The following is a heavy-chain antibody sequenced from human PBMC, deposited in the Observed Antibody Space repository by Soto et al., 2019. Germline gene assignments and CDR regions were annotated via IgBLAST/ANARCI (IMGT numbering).Heavy chain of an antibody. V-gene: IGHV4-4*02. J-gene: IGHJ4*02. CDR1: GDSISRSHW. CDR2: ISHSGIT. CDR3: ARVRYDRSGFDH. D-gene: IGHD3-22*01. Sequence: QVQLQESGPGLVRPSGALSVTCAVSGDSISRSHWWSWVRQSPGKGREWFGEISHSGITNYNPSLTRRVAISGDKSKTQLSLKLTSVTAADTAVYYCARVRYDRSGFDHWGQGTLVSVSS.